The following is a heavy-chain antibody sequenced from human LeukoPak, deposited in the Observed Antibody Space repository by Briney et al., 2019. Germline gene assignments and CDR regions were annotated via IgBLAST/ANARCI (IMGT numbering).Heavy chain of an antibody. CDR2: ISYDGSNK. CDR1: GFTFSSYA. D-gene: IGHD4-23*01. CDR3: AKERYGGNWNGHIDY. J-gene: IGHJ4*02. Sequence: GGSLRLSCAASGFTFSSYAMSWVRQAPGKGLEWVAVISYDGSNKYYADSVKGRFTISRDNSKNTLYLQMNSLRAEDTAVYYCAKERYGGNWNGHIDYWGQGTLVTVSS. V-gene: IGHV3-30*18.